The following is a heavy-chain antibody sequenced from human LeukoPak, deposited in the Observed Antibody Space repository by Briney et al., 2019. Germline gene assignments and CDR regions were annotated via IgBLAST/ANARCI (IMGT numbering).Heavy chain of an antibody. CDR2: INPSSGST. CDR3: ARGDAGSFSGYLY. V-gene: IGHV1-46*01. CDR1: GYTFTKYY. D-gene: IGHD1-26*01. J-gene: IGHJ1*01. Sequence: ASVKVSCKASGYTFTKYYMHWVRQAPGQGPEWMGVINPSSGSTTYAQKFQDRVTMTRDTSTSTVYMEVSSLRSEDTAMYYCARGDAGSFSGYLYWGQSTLVTVSS.